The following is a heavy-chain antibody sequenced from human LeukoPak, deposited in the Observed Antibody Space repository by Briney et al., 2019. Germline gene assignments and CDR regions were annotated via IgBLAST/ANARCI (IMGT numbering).Heavy chain of an antibody. Sequence: SETLSLTCTVSGGSISSYYWSWIRQPAGKGLEWIGRIYTSGSTNYNPSLKSRVTMSVDTSKNQFSLKLSSVTAADTPVYYCARGMRYSSSWYSYMDVWGKGTTVTVSS. J-gene: IGHJ6*03. CDR2: IYTSGST. V-gene: IGHV4-4*07. CDR3: ARGMRYSSSWYSYMDV. CDR1: GGSISSYY. D-gene: IGHD6-13*01.